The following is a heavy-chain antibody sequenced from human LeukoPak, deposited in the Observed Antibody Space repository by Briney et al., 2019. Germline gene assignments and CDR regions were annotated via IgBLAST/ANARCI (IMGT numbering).Heavy chain of an antibody. V-gene: IGHV4-34*01. D-gene: IGHD3-10*01. CDR2: INHSGST. J-gene: IGHJ4*02. CDR1: GGPFSGYY. Sequence: PSETLSLTCAVYGGPFSGYYWSWIRQPPGKGLEWIGEINHSGSTNYNPSLKSRVTISVDTSKNQFSLKLSSVTAADTAVYYCARASGWDPMVRGVIPFDYWGQGTLVTVSS. CDR3: ARASGWDPMVRGVIPFDY.